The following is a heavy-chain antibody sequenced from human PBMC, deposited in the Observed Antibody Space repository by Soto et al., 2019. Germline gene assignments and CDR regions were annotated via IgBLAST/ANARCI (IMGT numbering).Heavy chain of an antibody. J-gene: IGHJ6*02. D-gene: IGHD6-13*01. CDR1: GYSFTSYW. CDR3: ARHPAAGYYYYYGMDV. V-gene: IGHV5-10-1*01. CDR2: IDPSDSYT. Sequence: PGESLKISCKVSGYSFTSYWISWVRQMPGKGLEWMGRIDPSDSYTNYSPSFQGHVTISADKSISTAYLQWSSLKASDTAMYYCARHPAAGYYYYYGMDVWGQGTTVTVSS.